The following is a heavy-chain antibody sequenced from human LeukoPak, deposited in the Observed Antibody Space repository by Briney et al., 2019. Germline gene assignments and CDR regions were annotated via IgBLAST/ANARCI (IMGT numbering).Heavy chain of an antibody. CDR2: ISSSSSYI. J-gene: IGHJ3*02. V-gene: IGHV3-21*01. Sequence: GGSLRLSCAASGFTFSSYSMNWVRQAPGKGLEWVSSISSSSSYIYYADSVKGRFTISRDNAKNSLYLQMNSLRAEDTAVYYCARPAIVAHDAFDIWGQGTMVTVSS. D-gene: IGHD3-22*01. CDR3: ARPAIVAHDAFDI. CDR1: GFTFSSYS.